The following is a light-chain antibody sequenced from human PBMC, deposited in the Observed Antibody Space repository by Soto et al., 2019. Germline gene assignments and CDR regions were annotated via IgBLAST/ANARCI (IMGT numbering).Light chain of an antibody. CDR2: DAS. J-gene: IGKJ4*01. CDR1: QAISDN. Sequence: IVMTQSPATLSLSPVEIATLSFRASQAISDNLAWYQHKPGQPPRLLIYDASTRATGIPARFSGGGSGTEFTLTISSLQSEDCAVYYCQQYDRWPVTFGGGTKVDIK. V-gene: IGKV3-15*01. CDR3: QQYDRWPVT.